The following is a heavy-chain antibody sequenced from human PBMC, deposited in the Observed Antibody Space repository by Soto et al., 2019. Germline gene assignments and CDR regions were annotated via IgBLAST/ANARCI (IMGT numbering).Heavy chain of an antibody. CDR1: GAYMRNDYYY. CDR3: ARAKYYYDSHTGGWFDP. Sequence: PSETLSLTCTVSGAYMRNDYYYWSWVRQNPGKDLEWIGHMHHSGRTHYNPSLKSRVAISVDTSKNQFSLYLNSVTAADTAVYYCARAKYYYDSHTGGWFDPWGQGTLVTVSS. J-gene: IGHJ5*02. V-gene: IGHV4-31*03. D-gene: IGHD3-22*01. CDR2: MHHSGRT.